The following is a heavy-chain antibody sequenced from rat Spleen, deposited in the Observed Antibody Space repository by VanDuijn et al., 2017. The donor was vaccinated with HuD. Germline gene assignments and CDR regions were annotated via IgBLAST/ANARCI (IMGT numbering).Heavy chain of an antibody. Sequence: QVQLKESGPGLMQPSETLSLTCTVSGFSLTSNGVGWVRQPVGKGLVWMGTIWSGGSTNYNSAVQSRLSISRDTSKSQVFLKMNSLRSEDTATYYCARQRGPSWFAYWGQGTLVTVSS. CDR2: IWSGGST. D-gene: IGHD3-1*01. CDR1: GFSLTSNG. J-gene: IGHJ3*01. V-gene: IGHV2-72*01. CDR3: ARQRGPSWFAY.